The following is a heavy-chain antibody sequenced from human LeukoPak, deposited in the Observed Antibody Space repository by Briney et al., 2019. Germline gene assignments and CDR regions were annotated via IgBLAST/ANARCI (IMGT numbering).Heavy chain of an antibody. CDR3: ATGYPKRRPSDMLTVPLFDY. J-gene: IGHJ4*02. D-gene: IGHD3-9*01. CDR2: ISGYNGNT. Sequence: ASVKVSCKTSGQTFSSYGFSWVRQAPGQGLEWMGWISGYNGNTKFEEKFQDRVTMTTDTSTNTAYMELRSLRSDDTATYYCATGYPKRRPSDMLTVPLFDYWGQGSLVIVSS. V-gene: IGHV1-18*01. CDR1: GQTFSSYG.